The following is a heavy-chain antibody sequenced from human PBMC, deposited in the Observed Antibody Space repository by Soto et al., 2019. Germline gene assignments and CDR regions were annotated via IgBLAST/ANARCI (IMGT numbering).Heavy chain of an antibody. CDR2: IKSSGDIT. J-gene: IGHJ4*02. Sequence: QVQLVQSGAEVTKPGASVKISCKTSGYTFSTYHMHWVRLAPGQGLEWVGIIKSSGDITLYAQKFQGRGTMGKDTSTSTVYMEVSSLRSEDTAVYYCAREPPNTSLFDCWGQGTQVTVSS. V-gene: IGHV1-46*01. D-gene: IGHD7-27*01. CDR1: GYTFSTYH. CDR3: AREPPNTSLFDC.